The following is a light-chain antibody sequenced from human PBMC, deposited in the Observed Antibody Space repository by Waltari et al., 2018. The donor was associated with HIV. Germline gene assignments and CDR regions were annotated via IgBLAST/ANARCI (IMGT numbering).Light chain of an antibody. V-gene: IGLV2-8*01. CDR1: SSDVGGYNY. CDR3: ASYAASTNV. CDR2: EVS. Sequence: QSALTQPPSASGSPGQSVTISCTGTSSDVGGYNYVSWYQLHPGKAPKLMIYEVSKRPSGVPDRFSGSKAGNTASLTVSGLQSEDDADYCCASYAASTNVFGTGTKVTVL. J-gene: IGLJ1*01.